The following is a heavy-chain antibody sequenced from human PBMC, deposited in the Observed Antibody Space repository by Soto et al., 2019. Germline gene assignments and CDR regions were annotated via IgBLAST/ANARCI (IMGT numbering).Heavy chain of an antibody. CDR3: AKGGVAAARGYFDY. Sequence: EVQLLESGGGLVKPGGSLRLSCAASGFTFRSYGLSWVRQAPGKGLEWVSDISGSGSNTNYADSVKGRFTISRDNSNNTLFLQMNSLRVEYTAVYYCAKGGVAAARGYFDYWGQGILVTVSS. CDR2: ISGSGSNT. J-gene: IGHJ4*02. CDR1: GFTFRSYG. D-gene: IGHD6-13*01. V-gene: IGHV3-23*01.